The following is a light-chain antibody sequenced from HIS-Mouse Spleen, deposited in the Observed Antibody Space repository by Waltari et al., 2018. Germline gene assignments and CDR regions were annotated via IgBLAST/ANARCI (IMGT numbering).Light chain of an antibody. J-gene: IGLJ3*02. CDR1: ALPKQY. CDR3: QSADSSGTWV. CDR2: KGS. V-gene: IGLV3-25*03. Sequence: SYELTQPPSVSVSPGQTARITCSGDALPKQYAYWYQQKPGQAPVLVIYKGSERPSGVPERFSGSSSGKTVTLTISGVQAEDEADYYCQSADSSGTWVFGGGTKLTVL.